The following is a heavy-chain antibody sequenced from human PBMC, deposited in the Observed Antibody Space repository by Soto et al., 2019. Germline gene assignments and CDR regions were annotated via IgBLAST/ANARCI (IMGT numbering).Heavy chain of an antibody. D-gene: IGHD5-18*01. J-gene: IGHJ6*01. Sequence: VESLKISCEGIGYRFSTYWIVWVRQTPGKGLEWKATIFPDVSKTRYGPDFPGHGTISDDKSISPAYLRGRRLNAPDKFIDYCARFQYSVSHNLDFWG. V-gene: IGHV5-51*01. CDR2: IFPDVSKT. CDR1: GYRFSTYW. CDR3: ARFQYSVSHNLDF.